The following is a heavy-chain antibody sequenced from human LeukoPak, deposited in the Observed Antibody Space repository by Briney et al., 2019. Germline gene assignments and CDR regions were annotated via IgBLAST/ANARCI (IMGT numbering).Heavy chain of an antibody. CDR3: ARSAHMFIAPAANNWFDP. CDR2: INHSGST. V-gene: IGHV4-34*01. J-gene: IGHJ5*02. Sequence: SETLSLTCAVYGGSFSGYYWSWIRQPPGKGLEWIGEINHSGSTNYNPSLKSRVTISVDTSKNQFSLKLSSVTAADTAVYYCARSAHMFIAPAANNWFDPWGQGTLVTVSS. CDR1: GGSFSGYY. D-gene: IGHD2-2*01.